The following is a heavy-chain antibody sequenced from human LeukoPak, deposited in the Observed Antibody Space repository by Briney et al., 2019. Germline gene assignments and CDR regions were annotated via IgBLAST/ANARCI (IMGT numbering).Heavy chain of an antibody. CDR2: INHSGST. CDR1: GGSFSGYY. Sequence: SETLSLTCAVYGGSFSGYYWSWIRQPPGKGLEWIGEINHSGSTNYNPSLKSRVTISVDTSKNQFSLKLSSVTAADTAVYYCARSQRKHFGYWGQGTLVTVSS. V-gene: IGHV4-34*01. D-gene: IGHD1-14*01. CDR3: ARSQRKHFGY. J-gene: IGHJ4*02.